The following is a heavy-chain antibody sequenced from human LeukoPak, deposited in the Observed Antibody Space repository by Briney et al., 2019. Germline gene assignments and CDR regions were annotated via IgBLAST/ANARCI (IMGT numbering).Heavy chain of an antibody. V-gene: IGHV1-3*01. D-gene: IGHD2-15*01. CDR3: ARLAYCSGGSCYSKGVNH. Sequence: GASVKVSCKASGYTFTSYAMHWVHQAPGQRLEWMGWINAGNGNTKYSQKFQGRVTITRDTSASTAYMELSSLRSEDTAVYYCARLAYCSGGSCYSKGVNHWGQGTLVTVSS. CDR1: GYTFTSYA. J-gene: IGHJ5*02. CDR2: INAGNGNT.